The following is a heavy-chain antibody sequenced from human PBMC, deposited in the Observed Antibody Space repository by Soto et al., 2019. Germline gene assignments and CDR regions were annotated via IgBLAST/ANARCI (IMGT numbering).Heavy chain of an antibody. Sequence: QVQLVQSGAEVKKPGASVKVSCKASGYTFTSSGFSWVRQAPGQGLEWMAWISAYNGETHYAQKFQGRVTMTTDKSTSTCYMERRSLRSDDTPVYYGARDSGRCMYVSDWGQGSLVTVSS. V-gene: IGHV1-18*01. CDR3: ARDSGRCMYVSD. CDR2: ISAYNGET. D-gene: IGHD1-26*01. CDR1: GYTFTSSG. J-gene: IGHJ4*02.